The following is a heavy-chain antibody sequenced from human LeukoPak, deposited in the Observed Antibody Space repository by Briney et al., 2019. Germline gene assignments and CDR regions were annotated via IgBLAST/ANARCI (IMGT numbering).Heavy chain of an antibody. CDR1: GFTFSNAW. J-gene: IGHJ4*02. CDR3: TTDFGGWYLTDH. V-gene: IGHV3-15*01. Sequence: GGSLRLSCAASGFTFSNAWMSWVRQAPGKGLEWVGRIRSKTDGGTTDYAAHVKGRFTISRDASKNTPYLQMSSLKTEDTAVYYCTTDFGGWYLTDHWGQGTLVTVSS. D-gene: IGHD6-19*01. CDR2: IRSKTDGGTT.